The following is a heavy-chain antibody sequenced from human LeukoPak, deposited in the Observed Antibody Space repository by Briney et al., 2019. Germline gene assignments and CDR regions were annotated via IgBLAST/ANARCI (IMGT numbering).Heavy chain of an antibody. D-gene: IGHD7-27*01. V-gene: IGHV3-11*04. Sequence: LSLTCTVSGGSISSYYWSWIRQPAGKGLEWVANIRGSRSGLGRGSYYADSVKGRFTISRDNPRTSLYLQMDSLRAEDTAIYYCARDDNWGFDYWGQGALVTVSS. J-gene: IGHJ4*02. CDR1: GGSISSYY. CDR2: IRGSRSGLGRGS. CDR3: ARDDNWGFDY.